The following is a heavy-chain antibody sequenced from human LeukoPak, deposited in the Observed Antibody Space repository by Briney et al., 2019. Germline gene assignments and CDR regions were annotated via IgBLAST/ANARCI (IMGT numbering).Heavy chain of an antibody. J-gene: IGHJ4*02. D-gene: IGHD2-15*01. CDR1: GFTFTTYG. Sequence: GGSLRLSCAASGFTFTTYGMSWVRQAPGKVLEWVSAISANDGSTYYADSVKGRFTISRDNSKNTLYLQMNSLRAEDTAVYYCVKDRWVGMTTPDYWGQGTLVTVSS. CDR3: VKDRWVGMTTPDY. CDR2: ISANDGST. V-gene: IGHV3-23*01.